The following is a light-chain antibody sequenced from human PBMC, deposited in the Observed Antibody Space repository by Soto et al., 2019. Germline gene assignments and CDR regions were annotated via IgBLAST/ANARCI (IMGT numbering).Light chain of an antibody. V-gene: IGLV2-14*03. J-gene: IGLJ3*02. Sequence: QSALTQSASVCGFPGQSITMSCTGASSDVGDYNYVSWYQQHAGKAPKVIIFDVNNRHSGVSARFSGAKSGNTASLTISGLQAEDEADYYCSSYSSSTTAWVFGGGTKLTVL. CDR2: DVN. CDR3: SSYSSSTTAWV. CDR1: SSDVGDYNY.